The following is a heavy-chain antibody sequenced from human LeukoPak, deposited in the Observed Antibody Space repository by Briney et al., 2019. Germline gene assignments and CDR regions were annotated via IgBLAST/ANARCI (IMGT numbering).Heavy chain of an antibody. CDR3: ARCSASSSCHQDY. V-gene: IGHV1-2*02. Sequence: ASVKVSCKASGGTFSSYAISWVRQAPGQGLEWMGWINPNSGGTNYAQKFQGRVTMTRDTSISTAYMELSRLRSDDTAVYYCARCSASSSCHQDYWGQGTLVTVSS. J-gene: IGHJ4*02. D-gene: IGHD6-13*01. CDR1: GGTFSSYA. CDR2: INPNSGGT.